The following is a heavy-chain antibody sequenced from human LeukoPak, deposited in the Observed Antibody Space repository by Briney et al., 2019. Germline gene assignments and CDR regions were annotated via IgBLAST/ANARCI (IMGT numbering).Heavy chain of an antibody. CDR2: LYSDGKT. CDR1: GFTVITND. Sequence: GGSLRPSCAASGFTVITNDMTWVRQAPGKGLEWVSVLYSDGKTKYADSLHGRFTISRDNSKNTLYLEMNSLSPDDTAVYYCARGVEPLAANTLAYWGQGTLVTVSS. J-gene: IGHJ4*02. D-gene: IGHD1-14*01. V-gene: IGHV3-53*01. CDR3: ARGVEPLAANTLAY.